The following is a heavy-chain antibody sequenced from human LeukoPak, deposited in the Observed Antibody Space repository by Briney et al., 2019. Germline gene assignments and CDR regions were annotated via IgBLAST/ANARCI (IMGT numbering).Heavy chain of an antibody. V-gene: IGHV7-4-1*02. D-gene: IGHD6-13*01. Sequence: ASVKVSCKASGYTFTSYAMNWVRQAPGQGLEWMGWINTNTGNPTYAQGFTGRLVFSLDTSVSTAYLQISSLKAEDTAVYYCARRYSSSWSHYYYMDVWGKGTTVTVSS. CDR2: INTNTGNP. J-gene: IGHJ6*03. CDR1: GYTFTSYA. CDR3: ARRYSSSWSHYYYMDV.